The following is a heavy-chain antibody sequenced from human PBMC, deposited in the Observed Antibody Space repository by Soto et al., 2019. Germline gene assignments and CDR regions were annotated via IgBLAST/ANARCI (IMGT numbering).Heavy chain of an antibody. CDR3: ARVRHYGSGSYYNKFYYYYGMDV. J-gene: IGHJ6*04. D-gene: IGHD3-10*01. CDR1: GGSFSGYY. Sequence: PSETLSLTCAVYGGSFSGYYWSWIRQPPGKGLEWIGEINHSGSTNYNPSLKSRVTISVDTSKNQFSLKLSSVTDADTAVYYCARVRHYGSGSYYNKFYYYYGMDVWGKGTTVTVSS. V-gene: IGHV4-34*01. CDR2: INHSGST.